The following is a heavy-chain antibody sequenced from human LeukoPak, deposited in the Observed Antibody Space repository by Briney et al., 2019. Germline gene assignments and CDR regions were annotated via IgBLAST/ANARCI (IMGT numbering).Heavy chain of an antibody. CDR3: ARVYGRNGVDY. D-gene: IGHD4-17*01. CDR1: GYTFTGYY. CDR2: INPNSGGT. J-gene: IGHJ4*02. V-gene: IGHV1-2*02. Sequence: GASVKVSCKASGYTFTGYYMHWVRQAPGQGLEWMGWINPNSGGTNYAQKFQGRVTITRETSISTAYMEMSRLRSDDTAVYYCARVYGRNGVDYWGQGTLVTVSS.